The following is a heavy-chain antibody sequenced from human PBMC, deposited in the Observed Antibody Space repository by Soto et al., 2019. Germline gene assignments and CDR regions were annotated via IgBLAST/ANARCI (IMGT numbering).Heavy chain of an antibody. CDR2: ISSSSSYI. V-gene: IGHV3-21*01. J-gene: IGHJ3*02. Sequence: EVQLVESGGGLVKPGGSLRLSCAASGFTFSSYSMNWVRQAPGKGLEWVSSISSSSSYIYYGDSVKGRFTISRDNAKNSLYRQMNSLSAADTAVYYCARDGYCSSTSCYEGDDAFDIWGQGTMGTVSS. CDR1: GFTFSSYS. D-gene: IGHD2-2*03. CDR3: ARDGYCSSTSCYEGDDAFDI.